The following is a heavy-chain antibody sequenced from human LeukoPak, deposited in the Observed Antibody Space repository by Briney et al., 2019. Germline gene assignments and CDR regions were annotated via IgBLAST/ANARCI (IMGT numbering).Heavy chain of an antibody. D-gene: IGHD2-2*01. Sequence: PSETLSLTCTVSGGSISSSSYYWGWIRQPPGKGLEWIGSIYYSGSTYYNPSLKSRVTISVDTSKNQFSLKLSSVTAADTAVYHCARRGRGYCSSTSCPAGVFDYWGQGTLVTVSS. CDR2: IYYSGST. V-gene: IGHV4-39*01. CDR1: GGSISSSSYY. J-gene: IGHJ4*02. CDR3: ARRGRGYCSSTSCPAGVFDY.